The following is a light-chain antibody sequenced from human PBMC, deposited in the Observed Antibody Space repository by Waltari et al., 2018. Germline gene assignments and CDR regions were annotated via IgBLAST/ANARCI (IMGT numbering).Light chain of an antibody. CDR1: QSLLYDSNNRNY. V-gene: IGKV4-1*01. CDR3: QQYFSTPWT. Sequence: IVVTQSPDSLAVSLGERVTINCRSNQSLLYDSNNRNYLAWYQRKPGQPPRPLIYWAYMRQSGVPDRFTGSGSGTDFTLTISSLQAEDVAVYYCQQYFSTPWTFGHETAVEIK. J-gene: IGKJ1*01. CDR2: WAY.